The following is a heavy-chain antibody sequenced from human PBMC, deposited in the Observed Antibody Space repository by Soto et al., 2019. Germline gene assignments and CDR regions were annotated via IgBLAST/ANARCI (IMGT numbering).Heavy chain of an antibody. Sequence: EVQLVESGGGLVQPGGSLRLSCAASGFTFSGSWMHWVRQAPGKGLVWVSRINGDGSGTSYADIVKGRFTISRDDTKNTLLLKMNGLRAEDTAVDYWAGGIFGSGRDNDYWGQGTLVTVSS. CDR1: GFTFSGSW. CDR3: AGGIFGSGRDNDY. J-gene: IGHJ4*02. CDR2: INGDGSGT. D-gene: IGHD3-10*01. V-gene: IGHV3-74*01.